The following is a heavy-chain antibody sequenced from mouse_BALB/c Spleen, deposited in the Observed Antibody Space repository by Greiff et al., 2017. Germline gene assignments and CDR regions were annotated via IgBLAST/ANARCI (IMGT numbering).Heavy chain of an antibody. CDR2: ISSGSSTI. D-gene: IGHD3-1*01. Sequence: DVKLQESGGGLVQPGGSRKLSCAASGFTFSSFGMHWVRQAPEKGLEWVAYISSGSSTIYYADTVKGRFTISRDNPKNTLFLQMTSLRSEDTAMYYCARSGGPYYAMDYWGQGTSVTVSS. CDR1: GFTFSSFG. V-gene: IGHV5-17*02. CDR3: ARSGGPYYAMDY. J-gene: IGHJ4*01.